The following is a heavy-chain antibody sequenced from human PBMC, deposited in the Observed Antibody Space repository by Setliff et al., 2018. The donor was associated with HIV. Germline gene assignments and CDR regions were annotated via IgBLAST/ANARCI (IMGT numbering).Heavy chain of an antibody. D-gene: IGHD4-4*01. V-gene: IGHV4-39*01. Sequence: PSETLSLTCTVTGGSISTNNFYWGWIRQPPGKGLQWIGSIYFTGDSYYDPSLKSRVTTSVDTSNNQFSLILSPVTAADTAVYYCARGGRSTVATWAWFDPWGQGTLVTVSS. CDR3: ARGGRSTVATWAWFDP. J-gene: IGHJ5*02. CDR2: IYFTGDS. CDR1: GGSISTNNFY.